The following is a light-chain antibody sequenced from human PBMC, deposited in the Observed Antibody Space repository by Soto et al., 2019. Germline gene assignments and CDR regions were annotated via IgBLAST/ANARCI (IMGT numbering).Light chain of an antibody. CDR3: QSYDSSLSGSV. V-gene: IGLV1-40*01. J-gene: IGLJ2*01. CDR2: GNN. Sequence: QSVLTQPPSVSGAAGKRVTISCTGSSSNLGAGHDVHWYQQFPGTAPKLLIYGNNNRPSGVPDRFSASKSGTSASLAITGLQAADEADYYCQSYDSSLSGSVFSGGIKLTVL. CDR1: SSNLGAGHD.